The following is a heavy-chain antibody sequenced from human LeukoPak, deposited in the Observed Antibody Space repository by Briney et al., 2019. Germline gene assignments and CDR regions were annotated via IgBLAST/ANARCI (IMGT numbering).Heavy chain of an antibody. D-gene: IGHD2-15*01. CDR3: AKAPVTSCSGVFCYPFDS. Sequence: GGSLRLSCAASGFTFSTYWMTWVRQAPGKGLEWVANIKKDGTEKHYVDSVKGRFNISRDNTRNSLYLQMNSLRAEDAAVYYCAKAPVTSCSGVFCYPFDSWGQGTLVTVSS. J-gene: IGHJ4*02. CDR2: IKKDGTEK. V-gene: IGHV3-7*03. CDR1: GFTFSTYW.